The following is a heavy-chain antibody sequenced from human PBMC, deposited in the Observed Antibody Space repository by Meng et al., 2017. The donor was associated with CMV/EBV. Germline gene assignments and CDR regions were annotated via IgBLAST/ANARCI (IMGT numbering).Heavy chain of an antibody. CDR2: ISSSGSTI. V-gene: IGHV3-48*03. J-gene: IGHJ4*02. CDR3: ARDQDSYYYDSSGYWDY. CDR1: GFTFSSYE. D-gene: IGHD3-22*01. Sequence: GESLKISCAASGFTFSSYEMNWVRQAPGKGLEWVSYISSSGSTIYYADSVKGRFTISRDNAKNSLYLQMNSLRAEDTALYYCARDQDSYYYDSSGYWDYWGQGTLVTVSS.